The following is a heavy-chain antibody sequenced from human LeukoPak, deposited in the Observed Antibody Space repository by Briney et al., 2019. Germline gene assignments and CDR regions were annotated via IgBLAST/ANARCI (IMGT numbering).Heavy chain of an antibody. D-gene: IGHD3-22*01. CDR3: AKAHPSRLSLRVLDY. CDR2: ISGDGGIT. J-gene: IGHJ4*02. Sequence: GGSLRLSCAASGFTFDDYAMHWVRQAPGKGLEWVSLISGDGGITYYADSVKGRFTISRDNSKNSLYLQMNSPRTEDTALYYCAKAHPSRLSLRVLDYWGQGTLVTVSS. CDR1: GFTFDDYA. V-gene: IGHV3-43*02.